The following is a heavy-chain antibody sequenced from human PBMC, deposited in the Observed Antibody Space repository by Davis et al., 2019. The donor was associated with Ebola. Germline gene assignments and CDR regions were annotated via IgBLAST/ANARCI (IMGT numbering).Heavy chain of an antibody. D-gene: IGHD6-13*01. V-gene: IGHV3-11*01. CDR2: ISSSGSTI. J-gene: IGHJ6*02. CDR3: ARDTVGGSSSWYVYYYYGMDV. Sequence: GESLKISCAASGFTFSGYYMSWIRQAPGKGLEWVSYISSSGSTIYYADSVKGRFTISRDNAKNSLYLQMNSLRAEDTAVYYCARDTVGGSSSWYVYYYYGMDVWGQGTTVTVSS. CDR1: GFTFSGYY.